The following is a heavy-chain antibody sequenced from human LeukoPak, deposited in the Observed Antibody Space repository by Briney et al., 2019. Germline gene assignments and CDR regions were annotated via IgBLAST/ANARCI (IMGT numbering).Heavy chain of an antibody. J-gene: IGHJ6*03. CDR1: GFLFSSYW. CDR2: IKHDGSDK. CDR3: ATICSTSGYGYNRDV. D-gene: IGHD2-2*01. Sequence: GGSPRHSCAASGFLFSSYWMSWVRQAPGKGLEWVANIKHDGSDKYYVDSVTGRFTISRDNAKNSLSLQMNSLRVEDTAVYYWATICSTSGYGYNRDVWGKGTTVTVSS. V-gene: IGHV3-7*01.